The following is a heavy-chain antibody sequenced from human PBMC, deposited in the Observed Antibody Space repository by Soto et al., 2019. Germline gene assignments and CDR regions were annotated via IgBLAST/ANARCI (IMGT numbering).Heavy chain of an antibody. D-gene: IGHD3-22*01. Sequence: SETLSLTCAVSGYSISSGYYWGWLRQPPGKGLEWIGSIYHGGSTYYNPSLNSRVTLSIDMTTTLISLLLTSVSAAVTAVYYCAIVAPWVPYFYDSSPYPFMNWSDPWGQGTLVTVSS. CDR2: IYHGGST. CDR3: AIVAPWVPYFYDSSPYPFMNWSDP. V-gene: IGHV4-38-2*01. J-gene: IGHJ5*02. CDR1: GYSISSGYY.